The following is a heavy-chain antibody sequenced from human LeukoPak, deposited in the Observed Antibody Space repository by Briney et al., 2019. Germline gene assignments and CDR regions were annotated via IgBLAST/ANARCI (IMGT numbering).Heavy chain of an antibody. V-gene: IGHV4-4*07. D-gene: IGHD3-22*01. CDR1: GDSISSYY. Sequence: SETLSLTCTVSGDSISSYYWSWIRQPAGKGLEWIGRIYTSGSTNYNPSLKSRVTMSVDTSKNQFSLKLSSVTAADTAVYYCARDLKGSSGYYLNNWFDPWGQGTLVTVSS. CDR3: ARDLKGSSGYYLNNWFDP. CDR2: IYTSGST. J-gene: IGHJ5*02.